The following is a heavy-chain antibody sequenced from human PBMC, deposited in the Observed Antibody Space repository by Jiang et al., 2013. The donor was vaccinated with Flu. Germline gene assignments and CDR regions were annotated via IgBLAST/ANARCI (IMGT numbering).Heavy chain of an antibody. CDR2: TYYSSKWNN. CDR1: GDSVSTNSAG. D-gene: IGHD6-19*01. Sequence: QTLSLTCAISGDSVSTNSAGWNWIRQSPSRGLEWLGRTYYSSKWNNEFAVSVKSRIIINPDTSKNQFSLHLNSVTPEDTAVYYCARGWLMSGMGAWGQGTTVIVSS. CDR3: ARGWLMSGMGA. J-gene: IGHJ6*02. V-gene: IGHV6-1*01.